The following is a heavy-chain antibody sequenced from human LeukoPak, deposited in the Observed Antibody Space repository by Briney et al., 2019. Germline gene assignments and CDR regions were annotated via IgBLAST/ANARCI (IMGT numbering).Heavy chain of an antibody. Sequence: PSETLSLTCTLSGGSISSHYWSWIRQPPGKGLEWIGYIYYSGSTNYNPSLKSRVTISVDTSKNQFSLKLSSVTAADTAVYYCARDLWFDPWGQGTLVTVSS. CDR3: ARDLWFDP. CDR2: IYYSGST. J-gene: IGHJ5*02. CDR1: GGSISSHY. V-gene: IGHV4-59*11.